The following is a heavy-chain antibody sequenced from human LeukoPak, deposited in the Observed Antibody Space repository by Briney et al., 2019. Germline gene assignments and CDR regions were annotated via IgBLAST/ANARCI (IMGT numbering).Heavy chain of an antibody. D-gene: IGHD6-13*01. CDR3: ARGSSWSSWYFDY. CDR1: GSTFSSYA. CDR2: ISYDGSNK. Sequence: GRSLRLSCAASGSTFSSYAMHWVRQAPGKGLEWVAVISYDGSNKYYADSVKGRFTISRDNSKNTLYLQMDSLRAEDTAVYYCARGSSWSSWYFDYWGQGTLVTVSS. V-gene: IGHV3-30-3*01. J-gene: IGHJ4*02.